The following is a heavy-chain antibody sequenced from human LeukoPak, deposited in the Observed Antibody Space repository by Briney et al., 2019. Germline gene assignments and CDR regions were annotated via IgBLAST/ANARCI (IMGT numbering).Heavy chain of an antibody. J-gene: IGHJ3*01. Sequence: GGSLRLSCAASASTFSRSYMGWVRQAPGKGLEWVALMRLAGSVTYYVESVKGRFTISRDNSKNTLYLQMNSLRAEDTATYYCGQDPNGNYIGAFDFWGRGTMVTVSS. CDR3: GQDPNGNYIGAFDF. D-gene: IGHD4-17*01. V-gene: IGHV3-7*03. CDR1: ASTFSRSY. CDR2: MRLAGSVT.